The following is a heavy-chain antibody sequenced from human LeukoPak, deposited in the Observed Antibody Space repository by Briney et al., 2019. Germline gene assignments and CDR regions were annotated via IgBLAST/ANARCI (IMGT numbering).Heavy chain of an antibody. J-gene: IGHJ4*02. Sequence: GVSLRLSCAASVFTFSIYAMRWVPHAPGKGLEWVSAISGSGGSTYYADSVKGRFTISRDNSKNTLYLQMNSLRAEDTAVYYCARSPGVTYYFDYWGQGTLLTVSS. V-gene: IGHV3-23*01. CDR3: ARSPGVTYYFDY. D-gene: IGHD6-13*01. CDR1: VFTFSIYA. CDR2: ISGSGGST.